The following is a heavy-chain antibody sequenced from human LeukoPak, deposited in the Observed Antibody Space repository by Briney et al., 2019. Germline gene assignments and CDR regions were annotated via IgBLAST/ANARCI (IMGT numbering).Heavy chain of an antibody. CDR2: IYPGDSDT. Sequence: GESLKISCKGSGYSFTSYWIGWVRQMPGKGLEWMGIIYPGDSDTRYSPSFQGQVTISADKSITTASLQWSSLKDSDTAMYYCPSTRETYSSSWELQHWGQGTLVTVSS. J-gene: IGHJ1*01. D-gene: IGHD6-6*01. CDR1: GYSFTSYW. V-gene: IGHV5-51*01. CDR3: PSTRETYSSSWELQH.